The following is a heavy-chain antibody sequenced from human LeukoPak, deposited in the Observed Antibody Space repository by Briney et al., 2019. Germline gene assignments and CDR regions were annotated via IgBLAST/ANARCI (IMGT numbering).Heavy chain of an antibody. D-gene: IGHD5-12*01. CDR3: ARGWLRWGNAFDI. CDR2: INPNSGGT. V-gene: IGHV1-2*02. J-gene: IGHJ3*02. Sequence: ASVKVSCKASGYTFTGYYMHWVRQAPGQGLEWMGWINPNSGGTNYAQKFQGRVTMTRDTSISTAHMELSRLRSDDTAVYYCARGWLRWGNAFDIWGQGTMVTVSS. CDR1: GYTFTGYY.